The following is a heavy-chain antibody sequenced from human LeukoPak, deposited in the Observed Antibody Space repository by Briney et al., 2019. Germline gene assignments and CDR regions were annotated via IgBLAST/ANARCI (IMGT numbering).Heavy chain of an antibody. Sequence: ASVKASCKASGYTFTSYDINWVRQATGQGLEWMGWMNPNSGNTGYAQKFQGGVTMTRNTSISTAYMELSSLRSEDTAVYYCARGGRYTYYDFWSGYYPLYFDYWGQGTLVTVSS. J-gene: IGHJ4*02. CDR2: MNPNSGNT. CDR3: ARGGRYTYYDFWSGYYPLYFDY. V-gene: IGHV1-8*01. CDR1: GYTFTSYD. D-gene: IGHD3-3*01.